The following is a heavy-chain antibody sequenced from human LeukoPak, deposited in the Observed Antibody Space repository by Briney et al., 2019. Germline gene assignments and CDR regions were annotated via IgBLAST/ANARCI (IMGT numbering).Heavy chain of an antibody. V-gene: IGHV4-38-2*02. CDR2: IYHSGST. J-gene: IGHJ4*02. D-gene: IGHD4-17*01. CDR1: VYSLSSGYY. CDR3: ARDERAYGDFPPEIDY. Sequence: SETLSLTCTVSVYSLSSGYYWGWIRHPPGKGLEWIGSIYHSGSTYYNPSLKSRVTISVDTSKNQFSLKLSSVTAADTAVYYCARDERAYGDFPPEIDYWGQGTLVTVSS.